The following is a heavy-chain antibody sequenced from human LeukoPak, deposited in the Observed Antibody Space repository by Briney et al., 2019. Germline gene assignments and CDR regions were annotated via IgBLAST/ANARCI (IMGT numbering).Heavy chain of an antibody. Sequence: PGGSLRLSCAASEFTFVRYAMNWVRQAPGKGLEWVSYISSSGSTIYYADSVKGRFTISRDNAKNSLYLQMNSLRAEDTAVYYCARAGRDIVVVPVGDYWGQGTLVTVSS. D-gene: IGHD2-2*01. CDR2: ISSSGSTI. V-gene: IGHV3-48*04. J-gene: IGHJ4*02. CDR1: EFTFVRYA. CDR3: ARAGRDIVVVPVGDY.